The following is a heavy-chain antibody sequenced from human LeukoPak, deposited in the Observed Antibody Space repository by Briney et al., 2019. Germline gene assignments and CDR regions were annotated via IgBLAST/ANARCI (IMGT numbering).Heavy chain of an antibody. J-gene: IGHJ4*02. CDR1: GGSISSSSYY. CDR2: INYSGNT. D-gene: IGHD3-3*01. V-gene: IGHV4-39*07. Sequence: SETLSLTCTVSGGSISSSSYYWGWIRQPPGKGLEWIGSINYSGNTYYYPSLKSRVTISVDTSRNQFSLKLISVTAADTAVYYCARDIPSGYHDYWGQGTLVTVSS. CDR3: ARDIPSGYHDY.